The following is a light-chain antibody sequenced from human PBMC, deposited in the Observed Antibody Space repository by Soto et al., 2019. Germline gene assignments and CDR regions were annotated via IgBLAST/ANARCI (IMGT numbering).Light chain of an antibody. Sequence: QSVLTQPPSASGTPGQRVTIPCSGSSSNIGSNYVYWYQQLPGTAPKLLIYRNNQRPSGVPDRFSGSKSGTSASLAISGLRSEDEADYYCAAWDDSLSGVFGGGTKVTVL. J-gene: IGLJ2*01. V-gene: IGLV1-47*01. CDR2: RNN. CDR3: AAWDDSLSGV. CDR1: SSNIGSNY.